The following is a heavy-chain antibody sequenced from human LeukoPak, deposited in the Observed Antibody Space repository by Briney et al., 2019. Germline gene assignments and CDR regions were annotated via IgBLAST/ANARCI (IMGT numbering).Heavy chain of an antibody. V-gene: IGHV3-23*01. CDR1: GFTFRGKA. D-gene: IGHD6-19*01. Sequence: PGGSLRLSCVASGFTFRGKAMTWVRQAPGKGLEWVSVITGSGNYAEYADSVKGRFTISRDNVKNTLYLQMNNLRAEDTAVYYCAKDVAVAGYFDYWGQGTLVTVSS. J-gene: IGHJ4*02. CDR3: AKDVAVAGYFDY. CDR2: ITGSGNYA.